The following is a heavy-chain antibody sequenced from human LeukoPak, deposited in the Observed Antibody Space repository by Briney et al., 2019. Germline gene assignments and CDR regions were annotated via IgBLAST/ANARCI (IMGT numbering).Heavy chain of an antibody. J-gene: IGHJ4*02. D-gene: IGHD5-12*01. CDR2: IIPIFDTA. CDR3: ARGGGYSGYEDY. Sequence: GASVKVSCKASGGTFSSYAISWVRQAPGQGLEWMGGIIPIFDTANYAQKFQGRVRITADESTSTAYMELSSLRSEDTAVYYCARGGGYSGYEDYWGQGTLVTVSS. V-gene: IGHV1-69*13. CDR1: GGTFSSYA.